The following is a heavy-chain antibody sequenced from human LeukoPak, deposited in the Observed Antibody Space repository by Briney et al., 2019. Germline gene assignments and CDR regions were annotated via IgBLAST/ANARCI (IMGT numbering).Heavy chain of an antibody. CDR2: INPNSGGT. V-gene: IGHV1-2*04. Sequence: VASVKVSCKASGYTFTGYYMHWVRQAPGQGLEWMGWINPNSGGTNYAQKFQGWVTMTRDTSISTAYMELSSLRSEDTAVYYCATESPNYDFWSGYGYRGMDVWGQGTTVTVSS. CDR1: GYTFTGYY. J-gene: IGHJ6*02. D-gene: IGHD3-3*01. CDR3: ATESPNYDFWSGYGYRGMDV.